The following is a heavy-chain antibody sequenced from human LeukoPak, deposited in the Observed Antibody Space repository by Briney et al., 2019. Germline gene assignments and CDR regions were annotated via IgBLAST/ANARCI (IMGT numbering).Heavy chain of an antibody. V-gene: IGHV4-30-4*01. CDR1: GGSISSGDYY. J-gene: IGHJ4*02. CDR2: IYYSGST. D-gene: IGHD1-14*01. CDR3: ARGTVTGSGNDY. Sequence: SETLSLTRTVSGGSISSGDYYWSWIRQPPGKGLEWIGYIYYSGSTYYNPSLKSRVTISVDTSKNQFSLKLSSVTAADTAVYYCARGTVTGSGNDYWGQGTLVTVSS.